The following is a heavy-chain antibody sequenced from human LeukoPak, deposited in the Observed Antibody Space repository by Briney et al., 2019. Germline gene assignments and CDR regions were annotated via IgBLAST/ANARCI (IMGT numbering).Heavy chain of an antibody. CDR1: GGTFSSYA. D-gene: IGHD3-22*01. V-gene: IGHV1-69*06. CDR2: IILIFGTA. CDR3: ATQYYYDSSGNPV. Sequence: SVKVSCKASGGTFSSYAISWVRQAPGQGLEWMGGIILIFGTANYAQKFQGRVTMTEDTSTDTAYMELSSLRSEDTAVYYCATQYYYDSSGNPVWGQGTLVTVSS. J-gene: IGHJ4*02.